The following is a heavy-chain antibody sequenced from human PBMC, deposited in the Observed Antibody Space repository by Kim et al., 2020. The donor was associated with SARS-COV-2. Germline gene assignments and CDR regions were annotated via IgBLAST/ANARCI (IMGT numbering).Heavy chain of an antibody. CDR3: AREGISTVGATGGYFDY. J-gene: IGHJ4*02. CDR1: GYTFTSYY. V-gene: IGHV1-46*01. Sequence: ASVKVSCKASGYTFTSYYMHWVRQAPGQGLEWMGIINPSGGSTSYAQKFQGRVTMTRDTSTSTVYMELSSLRSEDTAVYYCAREGISTVGATGGYFDYWGQGTLVTVSS. D-gene: IGHD1-26*01. CDR2: INPSGGST.